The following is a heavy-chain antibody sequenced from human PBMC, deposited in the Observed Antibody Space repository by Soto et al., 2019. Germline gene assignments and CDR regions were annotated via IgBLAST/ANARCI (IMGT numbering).Heavy chain of an antibody. CDR1: GGSISSGGYY. CDR2: IYYSGST. V-gene: IGHV4-31*03. Sequence: NPSETLSLTCTVSGGSISSGGYYWSWIRQHPGKGLEWIGYIYYSGSTYYNPSLKSRVTISVDTSKNQFSLKLSSVTAADTAVYYCARDKGNHVVVPAAIQYYYYGMDVWGQGTTVTVSS. J-gene: IGHJ6*02. D-gene: IGHD2-2*01. CDR3: ARDKGNHVVVPAAIQYYYYGMDV.